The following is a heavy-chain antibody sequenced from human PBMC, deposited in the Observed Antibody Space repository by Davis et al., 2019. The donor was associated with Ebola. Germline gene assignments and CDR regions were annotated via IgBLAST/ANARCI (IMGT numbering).Heavy chain of an antibody. J-gene: IGHJ6*04. D-gene: IGHD3-22*01. CDR3: ARYYDSGMDV. CDR2: IYSGGTT. V-gene: IGHV3-53*01. CDR1: GFSVSSNY. Sequence: GGSLRLSCAASGFSVSSNYMNWVRQAPGKGLEWVSVIYSGGTTYYADSVKGRFTISRDNSKNTLYLQMNSLRAEDTAVYYCARYYDSGMDVWGKGTTVTVSS.